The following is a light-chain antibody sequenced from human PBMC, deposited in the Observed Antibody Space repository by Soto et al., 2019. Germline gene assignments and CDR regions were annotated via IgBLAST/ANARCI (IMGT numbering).Light chain of an antibody. J-gene: IGLJ3*02. CDR3: AAWDDSLSGRV. CDR1: SSNIGNSY. V-gene: IGLV1-51*01. Sequence: QSVLTQPPSVSAAPGQKVTISCSGNSSNIGNSYVSWYQQFPGSAPKLLIYDNTKRPSGIPDRFSGSKSATSATLGITGLQTGDEADYYCAAWDDSLSGRVFGGGTKLTVL. CDR2: DNT.